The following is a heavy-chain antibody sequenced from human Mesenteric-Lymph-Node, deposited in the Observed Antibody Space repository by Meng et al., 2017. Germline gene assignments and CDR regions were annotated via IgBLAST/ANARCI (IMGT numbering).Heavy chain of an antibody. CDR1: GGSFSGYY. D-gene: IGHD5-24*01. J-gene: IGHJ4*02. CDR3: ARVGDGYNLNY. Sequence: SETLSLTCAVYGGSFSGYYWSWIRQPPGRGLEWIGEINHSGSTNYNPSLKSRVTISVDTSKNRFSLKLSSVTAADTAVYYCARVGDGYNLNYWGQGTLVTVSS. V-gene: IGHV4-34*01. CDR2: INHSGST.